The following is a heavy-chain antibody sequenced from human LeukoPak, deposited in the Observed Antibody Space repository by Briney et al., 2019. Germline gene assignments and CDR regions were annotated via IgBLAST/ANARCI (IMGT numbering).Heavy chain of an antibody. Sequence: PGGSLRLSCAASGFTFNSYGMSWVRQAPGKGLEWVANINQDGSGKYYVDSVKGRFTISRDNAKNSLYLQMNSLRAEDTAVYYCARGRFVGGVSDSYMDVWGTGTTVSVSS. D-gene: IGHD2-15*01. CDR1: GFTFNSYG. J-gene: IGHJ6*03. V-gene: IGHV3-7*01. CDR2: INQDGSGK. CDR3: ARGRFVGGVSDSYMDV.